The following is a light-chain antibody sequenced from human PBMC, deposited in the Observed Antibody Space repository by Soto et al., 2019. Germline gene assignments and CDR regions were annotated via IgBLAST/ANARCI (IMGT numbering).Light chain of an antibody. CDR3: SSHASGSTLI. V-gene: IGLV2-14*03. CDR2: DVS. CDR1: SSDVGAYNH. J-gene: IGLJ2*01. Sequence: QSVLTQPASVSGSPGQSITISCTGTSSDVGAYNHVSWYQQHPGKAPKVMIYDVSNRPSGVSNRFSGSRSGNTASLTISGLQAEDEADYYCSSHASGSTLIFGEGTKVTVL.